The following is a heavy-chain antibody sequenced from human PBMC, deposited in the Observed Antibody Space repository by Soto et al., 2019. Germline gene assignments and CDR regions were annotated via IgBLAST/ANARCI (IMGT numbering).Heavy chain of an antibody. CDR3: AKGLVIMDYYGMDV. D-gene: IGHD3-9*01. V-gene: IGHV4-59*01. CDR2: IYYSGST. J-gene: IGHJ6*02. Sequence: SETLSLTCTVSGGSISSYYWSWIRQPPGKGLEWIGYIYYSGSTNYNPSLKSRVTISVDTSKNQFSLKLSSVTAADTAVYYCAKGLVIMDYYGMDVWGQGTTVTVSS. CDR1: GGSISSYY.